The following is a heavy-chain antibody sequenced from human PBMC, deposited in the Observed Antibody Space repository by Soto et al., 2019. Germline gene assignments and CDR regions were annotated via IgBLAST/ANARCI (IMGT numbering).Heavy chain of an antibody. J-gene: IGHJ4*02. Sequence: EVQLVESGGGLVKPGGSLRLSCAASGFTFSSYSMNWVRQAPGKGLEWVSSISSSSSYIYYAHSVNGRFNISRDNAKNSLYLHMKCLRSEYTAVDSCAIGGCGGDCYSEYYFDSWAQRTLFTFSS. CDR3: AIGGCGGDCYSEYYFDS. V-gene: IGHV3-21*01. D-gene: IGHD2-21*02. CDR1: GFTFSSYS. CDR2: ISSSSSYI.